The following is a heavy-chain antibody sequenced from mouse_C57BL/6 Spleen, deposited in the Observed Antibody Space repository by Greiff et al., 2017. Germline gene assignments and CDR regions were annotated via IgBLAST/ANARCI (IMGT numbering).Heavy chain of an antibody. Sequence: EVQLQQSGPELVKPGASVKISCKASGYTFTDYYMNWVKQSHGKSLEWIGDINPNNGGTSYNQKFKGKATLTVDKSSSTAYMELRSLTSEDSAVYYCAKSNGGTADYWGQGTTLTVSS. CDR3: AKSNGGTADY. J-gene: IGHJ2*01. V-gene: IGHV1-26*01. CDR1: GYTFTDYY. CDR2: INPNNGGT. D-gene: IGHD1-1*02.